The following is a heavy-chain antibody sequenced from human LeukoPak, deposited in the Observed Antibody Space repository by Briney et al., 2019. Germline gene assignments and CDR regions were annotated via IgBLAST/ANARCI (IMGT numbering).Heavy chain of an antibody. CDR2: IYPGGDYT. CDR1: GYTFTSHF. CDR3: ARATDQDFDY. V-gene: IGHV1-46*01. D-gene: IGHD2-2*01. J-gene: IGHJ4*02. Sequence: ASVSVSCKASGYTFTSHFMHWVRQAPGQGLEWMGIIYPGGDYTNYAQKFQDRVTMTRDTSTSTIYMELNSLRSEDTAVYYCARATDQDFDYWGQGTLVTVSP.